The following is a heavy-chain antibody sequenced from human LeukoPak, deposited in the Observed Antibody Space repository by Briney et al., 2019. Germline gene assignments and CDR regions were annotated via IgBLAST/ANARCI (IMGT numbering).Heavy chain of an antibody. V-gene: IGHV3-64*01. J-gene: IGHJ3*02. CDR1: GFTFSSYV. CDR2: ISSNGGST. Sequence: GGSLRLSCAASGFTFSSYVMHWVRQAPGKGLEYVSAISSNGGSTYYANSAKGRFTISRDNSKNTLYLQMGSLRAEDMAVYYCARVESGNYHFWAFDIWGQGTMVTVSS. CDR3: ARVESGNYHFWAFDI. D-gene: IGHD1-26*01.